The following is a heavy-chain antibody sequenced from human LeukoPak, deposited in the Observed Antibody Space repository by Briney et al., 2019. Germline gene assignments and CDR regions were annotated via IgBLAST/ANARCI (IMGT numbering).Heavy chain of an antibody. CDR1: GYTFTSYY. J-gene: IGHJ4*02. D-gene: IGHD6-13*01. Sequence: ASVKVSCKASGYTFTSYYMHWVRQAPGQGLEWMGIINPSGGSTSYAQKFQGRVTMTRDMSTSTVYMELSSLRSEDTAVYYCARAEQQLQQGYWGQGTLVTVSS. V-gene: IGHV1-46*01. CDR2: INPSGGST. CDR3: ARAEQQLQQGY.